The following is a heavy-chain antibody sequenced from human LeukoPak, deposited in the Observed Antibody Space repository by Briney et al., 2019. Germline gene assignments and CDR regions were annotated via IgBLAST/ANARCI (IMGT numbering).Heavy chain of an antibody. CDR1: GFTFSSYW. D-gene: IGHD3-10*01. J-gene: IGHJ6*03. V-gene: IGHV3-74*01. CDR3: ARDNMVRGVTALDYYYYYMDV. Sequence: GGSLRLSCAASGFTFSSYWMHWVRQAPGKGLVWVSRINSDGSSTSYADSVKGRFTISRDNAKNTLYLQMNSLRAEDTAVYYCARDNMVRGVTALDYYYYYMDVWGKGTTVTISS. CDR2: INSDGSST.